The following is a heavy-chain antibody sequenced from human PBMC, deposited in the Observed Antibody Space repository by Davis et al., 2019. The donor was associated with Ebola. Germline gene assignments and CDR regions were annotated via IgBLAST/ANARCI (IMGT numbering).Heavy chain of an antibody. Sequence: ASVKVSCKASGYSFPSYSVTWVRRAPGQGLAWIGWISPYNGHTSYAQKFQGRVSMTTDTSTSTAYMELRSLRSDDTAVYYWAKVRVGSGWYFDYWGQGTLVTVSS. V-gene: IGHV1-18*01. CDR1: GYSFPSYS. D-gene: IGHD6-19*01. J-gene: IGHJ4*02. CDR3: AKVRVGSGWYFDY. CDR2: ISPYNGHT.